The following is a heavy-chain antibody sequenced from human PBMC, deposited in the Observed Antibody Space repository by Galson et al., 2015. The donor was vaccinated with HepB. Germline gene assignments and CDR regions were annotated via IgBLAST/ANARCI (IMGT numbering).Heavy chain of an antibody. J-gene: IGHJ6*02. CDR2: ISYDGSNK. D-gene: IGHD2-2*02. V-gene: IGHV3-30*18. CDR3: AKGRSHCSSTSCYTRGMDV. Sequence: SLRLSCAASGFTFSSYGMHWVRQAPGKGLEWVAVISYDGSNKYYADSVKGRFTISRDNSKNTLYLQMNSLRAEDTAVYYCAKGRSHCSSTSCYTRGMDVWGQGTTVTVSS. CDR1: GFTFSSYG.